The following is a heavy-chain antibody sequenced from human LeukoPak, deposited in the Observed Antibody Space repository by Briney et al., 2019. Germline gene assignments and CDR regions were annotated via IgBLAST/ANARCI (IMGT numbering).Heavy chain of an antibody. CDR1: GFTFSTCE. J-gene: IGHJ4*02. CDR2: IDSSSSSI. CDR3: ASGSRREASHRRQLVLNY. Sequence: PGGSLRLSCAASGFTFSTCEMNWVRQAPGKGLEWVSYIDSSSSSIYYADSVKGRFTISRDNSKNTLYLQMNSLRAEDTAVYYCASGSRREASHRRQLVLNYWGQGTLVTVSS. V-gene: IGHV3-48*01. D-gene: IGHD6-13*01.